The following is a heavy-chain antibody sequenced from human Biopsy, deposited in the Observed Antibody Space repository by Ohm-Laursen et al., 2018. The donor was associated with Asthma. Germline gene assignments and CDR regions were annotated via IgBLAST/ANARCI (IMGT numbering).Heavy chain of an antibody. J-gene: IGHJ6*02. CDR1: YGSITSGGYY. V-gene: IGHV4-39*02. D-gene: IGHD3-3*01. Sequence: SETLSLTCTVSYGSITSGGYYWTWIRQTPGKGLEWIGESDHRGNTNTNATPKSRVTISKAKSANEFSLKMKSVTAADTAIYYCARGPEWSGLDIWGQGTTVTVSS. CDR2: SDHRGNT. CDR3: ARGPEWSGLDI.